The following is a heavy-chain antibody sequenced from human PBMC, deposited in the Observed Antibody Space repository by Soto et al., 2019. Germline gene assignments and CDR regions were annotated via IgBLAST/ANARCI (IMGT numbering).Heavy chain of an antibody. V-gene: IGHV3-30*18. CDR3: AKGFDYDSSGQLFDY. Sequence: QVQLVESGGGLVQPGRSLRLSCAASGFTFSSYGMHWVRQAPGKGLEWVAVISYDGSNKYYADSVKGRFTISRDNSKNTLYLQMNRLRAEDTAVYYCAKGFDYDSSGQLFDYWGQVTLVTVSS. CDR2: ISYDGSNK. J-gene: IGHJ4*02. CDR1: GFTFSSYG. D-gene: IGHD3-22*01.